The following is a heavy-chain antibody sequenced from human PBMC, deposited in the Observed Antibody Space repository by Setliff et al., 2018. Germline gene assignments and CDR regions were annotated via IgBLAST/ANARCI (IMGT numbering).Heavy chain of an antibody. J-gene: IGHJ3*02. D-gene: IGHD2-21*02. V-gene: IGHV1-18*01. Sequence: ASVKVFCKASRHTCSSYGVSWVRQAPGQGLEWMGWISANGQTKYTHKLQDRVILSTDTSTDTADMELSSLRSEDTAVYYCATLHVDRNAFDIWGQGTMVTVSS. CDR2: ISANGQT. CDR3: ATLHVDRNAFDI. CDR1: RHTCSSYG.